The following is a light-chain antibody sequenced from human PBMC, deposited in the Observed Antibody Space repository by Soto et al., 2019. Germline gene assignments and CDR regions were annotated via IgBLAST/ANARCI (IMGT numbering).Light chain of an antibody. CDR1: QSVSSY. CDR2: DTS. J-gene: IGKJ5*01. V-gene: IGKV3-11*01. Sequence: VLTHSPATLSLSPCERATLSCSASQSVSSYLAWYQQKPGQAPRLLIYDTSNRATGVPARFSGSGSGTDFTLTISSLEPEDCAIYYCQQRQYWPPITFGQGTRLEIK. CDR3: QQRQYWPPIT.